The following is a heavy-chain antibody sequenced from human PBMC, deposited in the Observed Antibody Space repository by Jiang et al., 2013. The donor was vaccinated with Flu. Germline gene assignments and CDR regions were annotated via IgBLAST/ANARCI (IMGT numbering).Heavy chain of an antibody. D-gene: IGHD5-18*01. CDR3: ARLDVNSAMVIDY. Sequence: KPTQTLTLTCTFSGFSLDTSAEAVGWIRQAPGKALEWLARIDWDDDEYYNTSLKTRLTISKDTSKNQVVLTMTNMDPVDTATYYCARLDVNSAMVIDYWGQGTLVTVSS. J-gene: IGHJ4*02. V-gene: IGHV2-70*11. CDR1: GFSLDTSAEA. CDR2: IDWDDDE.